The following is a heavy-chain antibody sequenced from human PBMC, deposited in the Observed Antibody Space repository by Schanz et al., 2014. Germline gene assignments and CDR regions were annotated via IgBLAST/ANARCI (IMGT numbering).Heavy chain of an antibody. J-gene: IGHJ2*01. CDR1: GFTFSSYA. CDR3: AKDAPYPFDL. CDR2: IGTSGGT. V-gene: IGHV3-23*04. Sequence: EVQLVESGGGLVQPGGSLRLSCAASGFTFSSYAMSWVRQAPGKGLEWVSTIGTSGGTNYAESVKGRFTISRDNSKSTLYLQMNSLRAEDTAIYYCAKDAPYPFDLWGRGTLITVSS.